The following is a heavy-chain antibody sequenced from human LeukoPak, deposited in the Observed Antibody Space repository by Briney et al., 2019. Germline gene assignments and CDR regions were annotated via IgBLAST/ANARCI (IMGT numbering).Heavy chain of an antibody. CDR3: GRGYPVAAKDY. CDR1: GFIFSNYW. CDR2: INGDGTST. J-gene: IGHJ4*02. D-gene: IGHD2-15*01. V-gene: IGHV3-74*01. Sequence: GGSLRLSCAPYGFIFSNYWMHWVRQVPGKGLVWVSHINGDGTSTSYADSVKGRFTISRDNARNTLYLQMNSLRPEDTAVYYCGRGYPVAAKDYWGQGTLVTVSS.